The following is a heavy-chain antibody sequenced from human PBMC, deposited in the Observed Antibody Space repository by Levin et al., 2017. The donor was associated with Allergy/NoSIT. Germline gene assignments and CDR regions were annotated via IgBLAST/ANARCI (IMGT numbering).Heavy chain of an antibody. CDR2: IRPRDSDT. CDR1: GFIFTDYW. CDR3: AIHGHYSGSQYGTDPFQI. J-gene: IGHJ3*02. V-gene: IGHV5-51*01. Sequence: PGGSLRLSCEGSGFIFTDYWIGWVRQMPGKGLEWMGIIRPRDSDTKYSPSFQGQVTISADKSVPTAYLQRTSLNASDTAIYYCAIHGHYSGSQYGTDPFQIWGQGTVVTVSS. D-gene: IGHD1-26*01.